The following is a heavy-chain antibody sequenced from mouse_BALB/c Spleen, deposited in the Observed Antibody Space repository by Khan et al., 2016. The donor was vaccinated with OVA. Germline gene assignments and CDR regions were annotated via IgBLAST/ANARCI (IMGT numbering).Heavy chain of an antibody. Sequence: QVQLKQSGAELAKPGASVKMSYKASGYTFTSYWMHWIKQRPGQGLEWIGYINPTSGYTDYNQKFKDKATLTADKSSSTAYMQLSSLTSDDSAVYYCARDIIDYWGQGTALTVSS. CDR2: INPTSGYT. V-gene: IGHV1-7*01. CDR1: GYTFTSYW. CDR3: ARDIIDY. J-gene: IGHJ2*01. D-gene: IGHD1-3*01.